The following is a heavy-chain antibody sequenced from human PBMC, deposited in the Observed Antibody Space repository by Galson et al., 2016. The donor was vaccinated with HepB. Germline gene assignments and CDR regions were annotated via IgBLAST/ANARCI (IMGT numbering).Heavy chain of an antibody. CDR2: IYSRGSA. CDR3: ARDWGSSWCLH. CDR1: GFTVSRDY. V-gene: IGHV3-66*01. Sequence: SLRLSCAGSGFTVSRDYMSWVRQAPGKGLEWVSVIYSRGSAYYADPVKGRFTISRDNSKNTLYLQMNSLKAEDTAVCYCARDWGSSWCLHWGQGTLVTVSS. D-gene: IGHD6-13*01. J-gene: IGHJ4*02.